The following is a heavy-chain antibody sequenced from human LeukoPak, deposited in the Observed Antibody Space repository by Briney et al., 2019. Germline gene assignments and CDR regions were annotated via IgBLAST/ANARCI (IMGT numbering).Heavy chain of an antibody. V-gene: IGHV3-30-3*01. CDR1: GFTFSSYA. CDR3: ARDPGYSSGWYLGY. CDR2: ISYDGSNK. J-gene: IGHJ4*02. D-gene: IGHD6-19*01. Sequence: GGSLRLSCAASGFTFSSYAMHWVRQAPGKGLEWVAVISYDGSNKYYAASVKGRFTLSRDNSKNTLYLQMNSLRAEDTAVYYCARDPGYSSGWYLGYWGQGTLVTVSS.